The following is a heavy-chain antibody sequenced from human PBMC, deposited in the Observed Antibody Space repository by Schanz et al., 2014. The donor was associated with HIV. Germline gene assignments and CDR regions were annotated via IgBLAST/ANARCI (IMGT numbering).Heavy chain of an antibody. CDR1: GGSFSNYY. CDR3: GRGTRYERDYVGPRSDGMDV. V-gene: IGHV4-34*02. J-gene: IGHJ6*02. D-gene: IGHD4-17*01. Sequence: QVQLQQWGAGLLKPSETLSLTCAVYGGSFSNYYWNWIRQPPGKGLEWIGEINHNETTNYNPSLKGRVAISVDTSKNQFSLNLTSGTAADTAVYFCGRGTRYERDYVGPRSDGMDVWGQGTTVIVSS. CDR2: INHNETT.